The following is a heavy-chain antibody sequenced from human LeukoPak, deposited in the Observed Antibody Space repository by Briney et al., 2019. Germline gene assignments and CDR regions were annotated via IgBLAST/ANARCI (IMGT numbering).Heavy chain of an antibody. J-gene: IGHJ4*02. D-gene: IGHD3-22*01. CDR1: GYSISSGYY. CDR2: IYYSGST. CDR3: ARRDYYDSSGYY. V-gene: IGHV4-38-2*02. Sequence: PSETLSLTCTVSGYSISSGYYWGWIRQPPGKGLEWIGSIYYSGSTYYNPSLKSRVTISVDTSKNQFSLKLSSVTAADTAVYYCARRDYYDSSGYYWGQGTLVTVSS.